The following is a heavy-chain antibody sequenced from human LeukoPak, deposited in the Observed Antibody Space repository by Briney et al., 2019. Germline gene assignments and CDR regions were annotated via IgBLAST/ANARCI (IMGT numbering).Heavy chain of an antibody. CDR3: AKSDYSGNYFDY. Sequence: GRSLRLSCAASGFTFSSYAMHWVRQAPGKGLEWVAVISYDGSNKYYADSVKGRFTISRDNSKNTLYLQMNSLRAEDTAVYYCAKSDYSGNYFDYWGQGTLVTVSS. V-gene: IGHV3-30-3*02. J-gene: IGHJ4*02. D-gene: IGHD4-23*01. CDR1: GFTFSSYA. CDR2: ISYDGSNK.